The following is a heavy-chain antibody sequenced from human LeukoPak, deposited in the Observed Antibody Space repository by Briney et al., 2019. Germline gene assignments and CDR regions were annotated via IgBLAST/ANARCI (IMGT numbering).Heavy chain of an antibody. Sequence: ASVKVSCKASGATFSSYAISWVRQAPGQGLEWMGGIIPIFGTANYAQKFQGRVTITTDESTSTAYMELSSLRSEDTAVYYCARGNYDFWSGPSMDVWGKGTTVTVSS. J-gene: IGHJ6*03. D-gene: IGHD3-3*01. V-gene: IGHV1-69*05. CDR2: IIPIFGTA. CDR1: GATFSSYA. CDR3: ARGNYDFWSGPSMDV.